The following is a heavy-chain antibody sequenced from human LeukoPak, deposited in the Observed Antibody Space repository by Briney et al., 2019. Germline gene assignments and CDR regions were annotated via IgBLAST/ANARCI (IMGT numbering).Heavy chain of an antibody. V-gene: IGHV3-66*02. CDR1: GFTLDSNY. Sequence: GGSLRLPCAASGFTLDSNYMNWVRQAPGKGLEWVSVIYSAGNTYYADSVKGRFTISRDNSKNTLYLQMNSLRTEDTAVYYCARGGGYYGIDYWGQGTLVTVSS. CDR2: IYSAGNT. D-gene: IGHD3-10*01. CDR3: ARGGGYYGIDY. J-gene: IGHJ4*02.